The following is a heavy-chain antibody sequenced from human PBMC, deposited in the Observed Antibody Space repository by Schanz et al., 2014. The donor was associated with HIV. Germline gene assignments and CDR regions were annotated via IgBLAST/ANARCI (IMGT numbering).Heavy chain of an antibody. J-gene: IGHJ2*01. CDR1: RFTFSSYA. CDR3: ARESNGAFDL. CDR2: INALGTTT. V-gene: IGHV3-74*01. Sequence: EVQLLESGGGLVQPGGSLRLSCAASRFTFSSYAMSWVRQAPGKGLVWVSRINALGTTTAYADSVKGRFAISRDNAKRTLYLQMNSLRAEESAVFYCARESNGAFDLWGRGTLVTVSS.